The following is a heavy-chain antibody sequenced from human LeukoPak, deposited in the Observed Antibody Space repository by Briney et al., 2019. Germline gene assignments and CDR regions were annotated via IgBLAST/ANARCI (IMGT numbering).Heavy chain of an antibody. D-gene: IGHD3-9*01. CDR1: GFTFSSYD. CDR3: ARKAIDAFDI. J-gene: IGHJ3*02. Sequence: PRRSLRLSCAASGFTFSSYDMHWVRQAPGKGLEWVAVLWYDGSDSYYADSVKGRFTISRDNSKNTLYLQMNSLRAEDTAVYYCARKAIDAFDIWGQGTMVTVSS. V-gene: IGHV3-33*01. CDR2: LWYDGSDS.